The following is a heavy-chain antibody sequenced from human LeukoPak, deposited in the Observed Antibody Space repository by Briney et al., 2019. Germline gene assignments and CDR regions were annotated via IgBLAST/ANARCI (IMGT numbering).Heavy chain of an antibody. D-gene: IGHD2-15*01. Sequence: PSETLSLTCTVSGGSINSYYWSWIRQPPGKGLEWIGYIYYSGSTNYNPSLKSRVTISVDTSNNKLSLKLTSLTAADTAVYYCVRHLSAGRPAFDIWGQGTMVTVSS. CDR1: GGSINSYY. CDR2: IYYSGST. J-gene: IGHJ3*02. CDR3: VRHLSAGRPAFDI. V-gene: IGHV4-59*08.